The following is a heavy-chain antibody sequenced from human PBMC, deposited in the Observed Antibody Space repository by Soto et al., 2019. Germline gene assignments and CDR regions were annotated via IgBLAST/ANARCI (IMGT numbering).Heavy chain of an antibody. CDR3: ARAERWLQSRGAFDI. D-gene: IGHD5-12*01. Sequence: QVQLVQSGAEVKKPGASVKVSCKASGYTFTSYAMHWVRQAPGQRLEWMGWINAGNGNTNYSQKFQGRVTITRDTSASTAYMELSSLRSEDTAVYYCARAERWLQSRGAFDIWGQGTMVTVSS. CDR1: GYTFTSYA. CDR2: INAGNGNT. V-gene: IGHV1-3*01. J-gene: IGHJ3*02.